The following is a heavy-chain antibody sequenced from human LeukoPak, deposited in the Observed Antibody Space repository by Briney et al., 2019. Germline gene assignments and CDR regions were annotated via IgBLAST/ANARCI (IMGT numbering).Heavy chain of an antibody. CDR3: ARVPGPVRGLRYFDWLSSYYFDY. CDR1: GYTYTRYG. J-gene: IGHJ4*02. V-gene: IGHV1-18*01. Sequence: ASVNDSCKASGYTYTRYGISWVRQAPGQGLEWMGLISAYNGNTNYAQKLQGRDTMTTDTSTSTAYMELRSLRSDATIVYYCARVPGPVRGLRYFDWLSSYYFDYWGQGTLVTVSS. CDR2: ISAYNGNT. D-gene: IGHD3-9*01.